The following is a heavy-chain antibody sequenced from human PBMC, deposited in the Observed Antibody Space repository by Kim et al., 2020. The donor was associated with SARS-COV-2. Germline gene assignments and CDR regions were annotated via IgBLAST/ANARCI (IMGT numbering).Heavy chain of an antibody. V-gene: IGHV3-13*01. D-gene: IGHD4-17*01. J-gene: IGHJ6*01. CDR3: ARAGYGGNFDYYYGMDV. CDR2: IGTSGDT. Sequence: GGSLRLSCTASGFTFSSYDMHWVRQATGKGLEWVSAIGTSGDTYFPGSVKGRFTISRENAKNSLYLQMNSLRAGDTAVYFCARAGYGGNFDYYYGMDVWG. CDR1: GFTFSSYD.